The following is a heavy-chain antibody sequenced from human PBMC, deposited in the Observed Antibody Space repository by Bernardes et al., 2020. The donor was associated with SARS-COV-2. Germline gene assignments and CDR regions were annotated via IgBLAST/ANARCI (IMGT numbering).Heavy chain of an antibody. CDR2: IYWNDDK. J-gene: IGHJ6*02. V-gene: IGHV2-5*01. CDR3: AHSRGSSWYYYYYGMDV. Sequence: GPPLVKPTQTLTLTCTFSGFSLSTRGVGVGWIRQPPGKALEWLALIYWNDDKRYSPSLKSRLTITKDTSKNQVVLTMTNMDPVDTATYYCAHSRGSSWYYYYYGMDVWGQGTTVTVSS. D-gene: IGHD6-13*01. CDR1: GFSLSTRGVG.